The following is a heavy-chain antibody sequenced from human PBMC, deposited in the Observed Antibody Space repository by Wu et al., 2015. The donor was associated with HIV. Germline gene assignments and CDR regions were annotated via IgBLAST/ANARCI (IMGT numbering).Heavy chain of an antibody. J-gene: IGHJ4*02. CDR2: IRAYNGYT. CDR3: ARDGEPYTGNHENFDY. CDR1: GGTLSSHT. V-gene: IGHV1-18*01. D-gene: IGHD2-8*02. Sequence: QVHLVQSGAEVKKPGSAVKVSCKASGGTLSSHTLNWVRQAPGQGLEWMGGIRAYNGYTKYAKRFQDRVTLTMDTSTNTVYMELRSLKSDDAAVYYCARDGEPYTGNHENFDYWGQGTLLTVSS.